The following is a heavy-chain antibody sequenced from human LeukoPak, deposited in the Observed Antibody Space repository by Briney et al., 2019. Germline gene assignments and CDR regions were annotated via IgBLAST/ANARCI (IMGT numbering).Heavy chain of an antibody. J-gene: IGHJ4*02. CDR2: FDPEDGET. CDR3: ARVPGTHFDY. V-gene: IGHV1-24*01. Sequence: ASVKVSCKVSGYTLTELSMHWVGQAPGKGLEWMGGFDPEDGETIYAQKFQGRVTMTRDTSTSTVYMELSSLRSEDTAVYYCARVPGTHFDYWGQGTLVTVSS. D-gene: IGHD1-14*01. CDR1: GYTLTELS.